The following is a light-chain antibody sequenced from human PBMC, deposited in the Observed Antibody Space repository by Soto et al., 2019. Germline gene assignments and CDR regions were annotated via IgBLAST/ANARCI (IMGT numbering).Light chain of an antibody. J-gene: IGKJ2*01. CDR3: QQRSNWSPYT. V-gene: IGKV3-11*01. CDR1: QSVSSY. CDR2: DAS. Sequence: EIVLTQSPATLSLSPGERATLSCRASQSVSSYLAWYQQKPDQAPRLVIYDASNWATALPARFSGTGAGTGFHLNTSRVEPEDFAVYYCQQRSNWSPYTFGQGTKLAI.